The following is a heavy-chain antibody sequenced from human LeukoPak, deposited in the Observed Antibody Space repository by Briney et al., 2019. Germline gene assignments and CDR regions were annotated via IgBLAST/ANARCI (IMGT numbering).Heavy chain of an antibody. CDR2: INPDGSEE. CDR3: ASRGFHDY. J-gene: IGHJ4*02. Sequence: GGSLRLSCAASRFTFSTYYMNWVRQAPGKGLEWVAIINPDGSEENYTGSVKGRFTISRDNAKNSLYRQMNSLRAEDTAVYYCASRGFHDYWGQGTLVTVSS. V-gene: IGHV3-7*01. CDR1: RFTFSTYY. D-gene: IGHD3-10*01.